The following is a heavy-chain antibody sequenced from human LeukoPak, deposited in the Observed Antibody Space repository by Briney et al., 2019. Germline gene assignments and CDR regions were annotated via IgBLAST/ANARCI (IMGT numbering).Heavy chain of an antibody. V-gene: IGHV1-2*06. D-gene: IGHD4-17*01. Sequence: ASVKVSCKASGYTFTGYYMHWVRQAPGQGLEWMGRFNPHSGGTNYAQKFQGRVTMTRDTSTSTAYVELSSLTSDDTAVYYCARELSITVTSPIDYWGQGTLVTVSS. CDR2: FNPHSGGT. J-gene: IGHJ4*02. CDR3: ARELSITVTSPIDY. CDR1: GYTFTGYY.